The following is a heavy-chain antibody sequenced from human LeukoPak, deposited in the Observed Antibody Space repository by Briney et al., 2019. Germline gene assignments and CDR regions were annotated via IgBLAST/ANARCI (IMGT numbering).Heavy chain of an antibody. J-gene: IGHJ5*02. CDR3: ARGYDILTGYSSNWFDP. D-gene: IGHD3-9*01. CDR2: IIPIFGTA. V-gene: IGHV1-69*13. Sequence: SVKVSCKASGGTFSSYAISWVRQAPGQGLEWMGGIIPIFGTANYAQKFQGRVTITADESTSTAYMELSSLRSEDTAMYYCARGYDILTGYSSNWFDPGAREPWSPSPQ. CDR1: GGTFSSYA.